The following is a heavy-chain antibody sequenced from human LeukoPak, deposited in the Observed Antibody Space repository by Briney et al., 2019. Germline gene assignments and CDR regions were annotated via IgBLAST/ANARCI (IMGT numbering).Heavy chain of an antibody. J-gene: IGHJ4*02. Sequence: PSETLSLTCTVSGGSISSSSYYWGWIRQPPGKGLEWIGSIYYSGSTYYNPSLKSRATISVDTSKNQFSLKLSSVTAADTAVYYCARHLRGVSPFDYWGQGTLVTVSS. V-gene: IGHV4-39*01. D-gene: IGHD3-10*01. CDR1: GGSISSSSYY. CDR2: IYYSGST. CDR3: ARHLRGVSPFDY.